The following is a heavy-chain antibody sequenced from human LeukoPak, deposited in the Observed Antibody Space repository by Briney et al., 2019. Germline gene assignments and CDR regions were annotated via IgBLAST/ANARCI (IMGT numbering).Heavy chain of an antibody. D-gene: IGHD6-19*01. Sequence: GGSLRLSCAASGFTFSSYGMHWVRQAPGKGLEWVAFIRYDGGNKYYADSVKGRFTISRDNSKNTLYLQMNSLRAEGTAVYYCAKEEEAVAALPVYGMDVWGQGTTVTVSS. CDR3: AKEEEAVAALPVYGMDV. V-gene: IGHV3-30*02. CDR1: GFTFSSYG. CDR2: IRYDGGNK. J-gene: IGHJ6*02.